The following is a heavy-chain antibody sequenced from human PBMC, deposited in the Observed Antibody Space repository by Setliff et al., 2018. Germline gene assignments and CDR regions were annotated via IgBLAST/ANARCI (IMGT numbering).Heavy chain of an antibody. CDR1: GGSISSYS. J-gene: IGHJ5*01. V-gene: IGHV4-4*08. CDR3: VGRDFSGGDS. CDR2: IYTTGST. Sequence: PSETLSLTCTVSGGSISSYSWSWIRQPPGKGLECIGYIYTTGSTTYNPSLKRRVTISISADTSNKSFSLNLFSVTAADTAVYYCVGRDFSGGDSWGHGTLVTVSS. D-gene: IGHD6-25*01.